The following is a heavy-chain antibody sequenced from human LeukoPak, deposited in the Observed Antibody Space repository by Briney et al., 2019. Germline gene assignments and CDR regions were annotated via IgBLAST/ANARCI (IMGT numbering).Heavy chain of an antibody. J-gene: IGHJ5*02. CDR3: ARDKGLATYYYGSGSPRWWSDP. Sequence: ASVKVSCKASGYTFTSYGISWVRQAPGQGLEWMGWISAYNGNTNYAQKLQGRVTMTTDTSTSTAYMELRSLRSDDTAVYYCARDKGLATYYYGSGSPRWWSDPWGQGTLVTVSS. CDR1: GYTFTSYG. D-gene: IGHD3-10*01. CDR2: ISAYNGNT. V-gene: IGHV1-18*01.